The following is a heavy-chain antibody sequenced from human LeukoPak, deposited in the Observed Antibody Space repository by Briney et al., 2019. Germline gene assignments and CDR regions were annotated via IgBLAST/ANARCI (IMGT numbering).Heavy chain of an antibody. CDR2: IWYDGSNK. CDR1: GFTFSSYG. CDR3: ARSHNYDILTGHYSYYFDY. J-gene: IGHJ4*02. V-gene: IGHV3-33*01. Sequence: GGSLRLSCAASGFTFSSYGMHWVRQAPGKGLEWVAVIWYDGSNKYYADSVKGRFTISRDNSKNTLYLQMNSLRAEDTAVYYCARSHNYDILTGHYSYYFDYWGQGTLVTVSS. D-gene: IGHD3-9*01.